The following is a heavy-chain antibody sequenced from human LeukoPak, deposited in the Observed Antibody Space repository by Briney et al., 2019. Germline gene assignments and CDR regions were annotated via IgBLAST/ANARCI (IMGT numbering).Heavy chain of an antibody. D-gene: IGHD2-15*01. J-gene: IGHJ3*01. CDR1: GGSISSDDYF. CDR3: ARGGGLDAFDV. Sequence: SETLSLTCAVSGGSISSDDYFWSWIRQPPGKGLEWIGYIYHRGSTSYNPSLKSRVTISLDKSRNQFSLNLSSVTAADTAVYYCARGGGLDAFDVWGPGTMVTVSS. CDR2: IYHRGST. V-gene: IGHV4-30-2*01.